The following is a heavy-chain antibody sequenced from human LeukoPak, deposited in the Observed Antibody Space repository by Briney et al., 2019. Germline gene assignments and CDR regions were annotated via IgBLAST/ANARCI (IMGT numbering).Heavy chain of an antibody. D-gene: IGHD6-19*01. J-gene: IGHJ4*02. CDR2: IKSKTDGGTT. V-gene: IGHV3-15*01. Sequence: GGSLRLSCAASGFTFSNAWMSWVRQAPGKGLEWVGRIKSKTDGGTTDYAAPVKGRFTISRDDSKNTLYLQMNSLKTEDTAVYYCTSYSSGWYYFDYWGQETLVTVSS. CDR3: TSYSSGWYYFDY. CDR1: GFTFSNAW.